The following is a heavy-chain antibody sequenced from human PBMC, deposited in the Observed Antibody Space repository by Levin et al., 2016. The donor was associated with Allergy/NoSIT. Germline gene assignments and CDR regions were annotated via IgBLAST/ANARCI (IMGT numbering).Heavy chain of an antibody. Sequence: GESLKISCAASGFTFSSYAMHWVRQAPGKGLEWVAVISYDGSNKYYADSVKGRFTISRDNSKNTLYLQMNSLRAEDTAVYYCARGPVLDFWSGYLDYWGQGTLVTVSS. V-gene: IGHV3-30-3*01. D-gene: IGHD3-3*01. CDR2: ISYDGSNK. CDR1: GFTFSSYA. J-gene: IGHJ4*02. CDR3: ARGPVLDFWSGYLDY.